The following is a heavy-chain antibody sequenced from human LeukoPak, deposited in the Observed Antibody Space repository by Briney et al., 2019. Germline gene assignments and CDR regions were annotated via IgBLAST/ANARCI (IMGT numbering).Heavy chain of an antibody. CDR1: GFTFSGTW. V-gene: IGHV3-74*03. Sequence: GGSLRLSCAASGFTFSGTWMHWDRQPPGKGLVWVARITSDGISTTYAESVKGRFTISRDNAKNTLYLQMNSLRAEDTAVYYCARDWYHAIDYWGQGALVTVSS. CDR2: ITSDGIST. D-gene: IGHD2-2*01. CDR3: ARDWYHAIDY. J-gene: IGHJ4*02.